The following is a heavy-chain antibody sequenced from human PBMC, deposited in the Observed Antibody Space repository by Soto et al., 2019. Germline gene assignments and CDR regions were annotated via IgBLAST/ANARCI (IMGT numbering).Heavy chain of an antibody. CDR1: GFAFSSYA. Sequence: EVQLLESGGGLVQPGGSLRLSCAASGFAFSSYAMSWVRQAPGKGLEWVSAISGSGGSTYYADSVKGRFTISRDNSKNTLYLQMNSLRAEDTAVYYCAKASGWFGEFDYWGQGTLVTVSS. V-gene: IGHV3-23*01. CDR3: AKASGWFGEFDY. CDR2: ISGSGGST. D-gene: IGHD3-10*01. J-gene: IGHJ4*02.